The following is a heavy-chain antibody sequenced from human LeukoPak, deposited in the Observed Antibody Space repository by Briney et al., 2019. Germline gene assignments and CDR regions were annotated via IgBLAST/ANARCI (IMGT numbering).Heavy chain of an antibody. CDR3: AKARGIQLWSQYDY. D-gene: IGHD5-18*01. CDR1: GFTFSSYA. V-gene: IGHV3-23*01. CDR2: ISGSGGST. J-gene: IGHJ4*02. Sequence: GGSLRLSCAASGFTFSSYAMSWVRQAPGKGLEWVSAISGSGGSTYYADSVKGRFTISRDNSKNTLYLQMNSLGAEDTAVYYCAKARGIQLWSQYDYWGQGTLVTVSS.